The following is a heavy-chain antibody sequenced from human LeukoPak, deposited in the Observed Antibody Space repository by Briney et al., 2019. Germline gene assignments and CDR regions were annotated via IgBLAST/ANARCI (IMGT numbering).Heavy chain of an antibody. CDR3: APREYCSSTSCSRYFDY. CDR1: GFTFSSYG. J-gene: IGHJ4*02. CDR2: IRYDGSNK. D-gene: IGHD2-2*01. V-gene: IGHV3-30*02. Sequence: PGGSLRLSCAASGFTFSSYGMHWVRQAPGKGLEWVAFIRYDGSNKYYADSVKGRFTTSRDNSKNTLYLQMNSLRAEDTAVYYCAPREYCSSTSCSRYFDYWGQGTLVTVSS.